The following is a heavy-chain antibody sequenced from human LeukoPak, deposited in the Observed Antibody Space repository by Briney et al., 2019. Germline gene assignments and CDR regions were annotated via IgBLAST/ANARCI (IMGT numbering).Heavy chain of an antibody. J-gene: IGHJ4*02. CDR1: GESFSGDF. V-gene: IGHV4-34*01. CDR2: INHRGRT. D-gene: IGHD3-22*01. CDR3: ARGQYDSGGYHYGIRAFYFDY. Sequence: SETLSLTCGVYGESFSGDFWTWLRRAPGKGLEWIGEINHRGRTNYSPSLTGRVTISVDTSMNQFSLQLRSVTAADTALYYCARGQYDSGGYHYGIRAFYFDYWGQGILVTVSS.